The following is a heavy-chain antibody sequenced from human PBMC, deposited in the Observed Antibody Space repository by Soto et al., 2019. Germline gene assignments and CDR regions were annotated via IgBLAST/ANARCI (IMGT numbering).Heavy chain of an antibody. CDR2: IRSKANSYAT. Sequence: EVQLVESGGGLVQPGGSLKLSCAASGFTFSGSAMHWVRQASGKGLEWVGRIRSKANSYATAYAASVKGRFTISRDDSKNTAYLQINSLKTEDTAVYYCISIVVVAATLEVYWGQGTLVTVSS. CDR3: ISIVVVAATLEVY. CDR1: GFTFSGSA. J-gene: IGHJ4*02. D-gene: IGHD2-15*01. V-gene: IGHV3-73*02.